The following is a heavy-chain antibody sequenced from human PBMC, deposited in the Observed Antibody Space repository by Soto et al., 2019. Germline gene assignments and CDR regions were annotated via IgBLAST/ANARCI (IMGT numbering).Heavy chain of an antibody. V-gene: IGHV1-69*08. CDR1: GGTFSSHT. Sequence: QDQLVQSGAEVKKPGSSVKVSCKASGGTFSSHTFSWVRQAPGQGLEWMGRIIPALGTATYAQKFQGRVTITADESATTVCMELNSLRSEDPAVYYCARPDFGDYWYFDLWGRGTLVTVSS. CDR2: IIPALGTA. CDR3: ARPDFGDYWYFDL. J-gene: IGHJ2*01. D-gene: IGHD4-17*01.